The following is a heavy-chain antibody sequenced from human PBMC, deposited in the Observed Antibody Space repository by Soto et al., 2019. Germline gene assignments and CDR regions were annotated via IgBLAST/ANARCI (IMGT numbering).Heavy chain of an antibody. D-gene: IGHD6-13*01. Sequence: GGSLRLSCAASGFTFSSYGMHWVRQAPGKGLEWVAVISYDGSNKYYADSVKGRFTISRDNSKNTLYLQMNSLRAEDTAVYYCAKDRVEQQLEYYFDYWGQGTLVTVSS. CDR2: ISYDGSNK. CDR1: GFTFSSYG. CDR3: AKDRVEQQLEYYFDY. J-gene: IGHJ4*02. V-gene: IGHV3-30*18.